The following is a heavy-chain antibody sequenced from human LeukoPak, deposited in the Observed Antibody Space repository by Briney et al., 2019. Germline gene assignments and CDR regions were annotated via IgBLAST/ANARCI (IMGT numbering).Heavy chain of an antibody. D-gene: IGHD3-10*01. CDR3: ARERGRGVISPYFDY. V-gene: IGHV3-66*01. Sequence: GGSLRLSCAASGFTVSSGYMSWVRQAPGKGLEWVSVIYSGGRTHYTDSVKGRFIISRDNSKNTLYLQMNSLRAEDTAVYYCARERGRGVISPYFDYWGQGALVTVSS. CDR2: IYSGGRT. CDR1: GFTVSSGY. J-gene: IGHJ4*02.